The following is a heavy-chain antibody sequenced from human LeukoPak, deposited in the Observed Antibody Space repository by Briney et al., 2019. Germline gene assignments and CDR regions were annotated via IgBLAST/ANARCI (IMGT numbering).Heavy chain of an antibody. CDR2: INAGNGNT. V-gene: IGHV1-3*01. CDR3: AREYEWLYDLDY. CDR1: GYTFTSYA. D-gene: IGHD3-3*01. J-gene: IGHJ4*02. Sequence: ASVKVSCKASGYTFTSYAMHWVRQAPGQRLEWMGWINAGNGNTKYSQKFQGRVTITRDTSASTAYMELSSLRSEDTAVYYCAREYEWLYDLDYWGQGTLVTVSS.